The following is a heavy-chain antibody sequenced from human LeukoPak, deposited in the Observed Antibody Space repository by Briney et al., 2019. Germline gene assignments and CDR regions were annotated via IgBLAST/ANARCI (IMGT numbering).Heavy chain of an antibody. CDR3: ARELYDYVWGSYREYYFDY. CDR2: ISAYNGNT. Sequence: ASVTVSCKASGYTFTSYGISWVRQAPGQGLEWMGWISAYNGNTNYAQKLQGRVTMTTDTSTSTAYMELRSLRSDDTAVYYCARELYDYVWGSYREYYFDYWGQGTLVTVSS. J-gene: IGHJ4*02. CDR1: GYTFTSYG. V-gene: IGHV1-18*01. D-gene: IGHD3-16*02.